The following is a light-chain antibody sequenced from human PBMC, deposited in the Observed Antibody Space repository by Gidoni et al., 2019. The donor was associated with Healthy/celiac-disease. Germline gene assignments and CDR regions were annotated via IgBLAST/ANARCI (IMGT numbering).Light chain of an antibody. J-gene: IGLJ3*02. V-gene: IGLV7-46*01. CDR2: DTS. Sequence: QAVVTQEPSLTVSPGGTVTPTCGSSTGAVTSGHYPSWFQQKPGQAPRTLIYDTSNKPSWTPARFSGSLLGGKAALTLSGAQPEDEAEYYCLLSYSGARGVFGGGTKLTVL. CDR1: TGAVTSGHY. CDR3: LLSYSGARGV.